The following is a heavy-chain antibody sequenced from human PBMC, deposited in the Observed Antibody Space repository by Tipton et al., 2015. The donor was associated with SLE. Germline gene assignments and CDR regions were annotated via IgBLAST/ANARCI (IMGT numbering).Heavy chain of an antibody. J-gene: IGHJ5*02. Sequence: TLSLTCTVSGGSISRSSYYWGWIRQPPGKGLEWIGSIYFSGYTYYNPSLKSRVAISVDMSKNQFSLKLTSVTAADTAVYYCARQLIAALNWFDPWGQGTLVTVSS. D-gene: IGHD6-13*01. CDR3: ARQLIAALNWFDP. CDR2: IYFSGYT. CDR1: GGSISRSSYY. V-gene: IGHV4-39*01.